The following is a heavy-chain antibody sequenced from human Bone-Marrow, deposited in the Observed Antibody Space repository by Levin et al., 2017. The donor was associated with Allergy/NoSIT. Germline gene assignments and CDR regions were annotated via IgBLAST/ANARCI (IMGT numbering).Heavy chain of an antibody. V-gene: IGHV3-30*18. J-gene: IGHJ4*02. CDR1: GFTVSNYA. Sequence: GGSLRLSCIASGFTVSNYAIHWVRQAPGKGLEWVSVISYDGKLTFYGESVKGRFTVSRDNSNNTLHLHMNNLRVEDTGVYYCAKDRGSSSWYPANWGLGTLVTVSS. D-gene: IGHD6-13*01. CDR3: AKDRGSSSWYPAN. CDR2: ISYDGKLT.